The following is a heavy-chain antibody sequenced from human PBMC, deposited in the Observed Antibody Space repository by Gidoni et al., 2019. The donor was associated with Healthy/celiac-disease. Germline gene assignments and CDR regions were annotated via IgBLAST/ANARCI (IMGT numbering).Heavy chain of an antibody. CDR2: ISSSSSYI. CDR1: GFTFSSYS. CDR3: ARDLDLRTIFGVVMAPYYYGMDV. V-gene: IGHV3-21*01. Sequence: EVQLVETGGGLVKPGGSLRLSCAASGFTFSSYSMNWARQAPGKGLEWVSSISSSSSYIYYADSVKGRFTISRDNAKNSLYLQMNSLRAEDTAVYYCARDLDLRTIFGVVMAPYYYGMDVWGQGTTVTVSS. D-gene: IGHD3-3*01. J-gene: IGHJ6*02.